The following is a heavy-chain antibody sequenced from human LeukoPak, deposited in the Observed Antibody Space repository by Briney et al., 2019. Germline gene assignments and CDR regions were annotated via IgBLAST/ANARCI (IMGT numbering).Heavy chain of an antibody. CDR1: GFAFSSFA. Sequence: GGSLRLSCAASGFAFSSFAMSWVRQAPGKGLDWVSSISGGSENTYYADSVKGRFTISRDNSKNTLDLHLNSLTADDTAVYYCANMQLVKGVFEIWGQGTRVTVSS. J-gene: IGHJ3*02. CDR2: ISGGSENT. CDR3: ANMQLVKGVFEI. D-gene: IGHD6-13*01. V-gene: IGHV3-23*01.